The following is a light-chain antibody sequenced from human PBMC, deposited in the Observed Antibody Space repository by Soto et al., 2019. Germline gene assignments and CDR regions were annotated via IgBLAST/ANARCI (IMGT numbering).Light chain of an antibody. J-gene: IGLJ3*02. CDR1: SDDVGNYNL. CDR3: CSSAGVSSWI. CDR2: EVS. V-gene: IGLV2-23*02. Sequence: QSALSQPASVSGSPGQSITISCAGTSDDVGNYNLVSWYQQHPGKVPKLLIYEVSRRPSGVSDRFTASKSGNTASLTISGLQAEDEADYYCCSSAGVSSWIFGGGTKVTVL.